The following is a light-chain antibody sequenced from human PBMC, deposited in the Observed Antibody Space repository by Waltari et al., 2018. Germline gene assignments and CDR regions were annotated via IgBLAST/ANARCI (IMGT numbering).Light chain of an antibody. CDR1: RNVGNS. V-gene: IGKV3-11*01. CDR2: DAA. CDR3: QQRSNWHT. J-gene: IGKJ2*01. Sequence: ENVLTQSPATLSLSPGEAATLPCRASRNVGNSLAWYQHKPGQAPRLLIYDAANRASGIPARFSGSGSGTDFTLTISSLEPDDFAVYYCQQRSNWHTFGQGTRLEIK.